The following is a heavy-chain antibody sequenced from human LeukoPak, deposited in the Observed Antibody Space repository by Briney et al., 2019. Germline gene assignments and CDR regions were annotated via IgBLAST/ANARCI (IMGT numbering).Heavy chain of an antibody. J-gene: IGHJ4*02. CDR2: INHSGST. Sequence: PSETLSLTCAVYGGSFSGYYWSWIRQPPGKGLEWIGEINHSGSTNYNPSLKSRVTISVDTSKNQFSLKLSSVTAADTAVYYCARGGVFHYWGQRTLVTVSS. V-gene: IGHV4-34*01. CDR1: GGSFSGYY. CDR3: ARGGVFHY.